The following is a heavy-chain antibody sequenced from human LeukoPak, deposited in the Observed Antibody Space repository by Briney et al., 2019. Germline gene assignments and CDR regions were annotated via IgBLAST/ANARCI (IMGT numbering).Heavy chain of an antibody. J-gene: IGHJ4*02. V-gene: IGHV3-7*01. D-gene: IGHD3-10*01. Sequence: GGSLRLSCAASGFTFSSYWMSWVRQAPGKGLEWVANIKQDGSEKYYADSVKGRFTISRDNAKNSLYLQMNSLRAEDTAVYYCARISVRGVTKFDYWGQGTLVTVSS. CDR1: GFTFSSYW. CDR3: ARISVRGVTKFDY. CDR2: IKQDGSEK.